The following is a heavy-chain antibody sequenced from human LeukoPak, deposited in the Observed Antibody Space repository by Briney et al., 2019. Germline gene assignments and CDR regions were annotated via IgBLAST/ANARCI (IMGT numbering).Heavy chain of an antibody. Sequence: SETLSLTCAVYGGSFSGYYWSWIRQPPGKGLEWIGEITHSGSTNYNPSLKSRVSVSIDTSKNHFSLNLNSVTAADTAVYYCVRGVDAAKTGYWGQGTLVSVSS. J-gene: IGHJ4*02. D-gene: IGHD1-1*01. CDR1: GGSFSGYY. V-gene: IGHV4-34*01. CDR3: VRGVDAAKTGY. CDR2: ITHSGST.